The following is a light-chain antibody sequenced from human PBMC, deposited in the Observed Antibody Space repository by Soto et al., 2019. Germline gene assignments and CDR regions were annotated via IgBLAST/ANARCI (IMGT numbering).Light chain of an antibody. CDR3: SSYTTSSTYV. CDR2: EVS. V-gene: IGLV2-14*01. CDR1: SSDVGDHYY. J-gene: IGLJ1*01. Sequence: QSVLTQPASVSGSPGQSITISCTGTSSDVGDHYYVSWFQQLPGKAPKLMIYEVSNRPSGVSNRFSGSKSGNTASLTISGLQAEDEADYYCSSYTTSSTYVFGTGTKVTVL.